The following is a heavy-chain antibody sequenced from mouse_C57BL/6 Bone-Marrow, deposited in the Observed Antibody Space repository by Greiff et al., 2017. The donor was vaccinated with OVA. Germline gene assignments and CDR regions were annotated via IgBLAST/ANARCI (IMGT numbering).Heavy chain of an antibody. Sequence: DVQLVESGGGLVQPGESLKLSCESNEYEFPSHDMSWVRTTPEKRLELVAAINSDGGSTYYPDTMERRFIISRDNTKKTRYLQMSSLRSEDTALYYWARHEGTGYYFDYWGQGTTLTVSS. D-gene: IGHD4-1*01. CDR2: INSDGGST. CDR3: ARHEGTGYYFDY. V-gene: IGHV5-2*01. CDR1: EYEFPSHD. J-gene: IGHJ2*01.